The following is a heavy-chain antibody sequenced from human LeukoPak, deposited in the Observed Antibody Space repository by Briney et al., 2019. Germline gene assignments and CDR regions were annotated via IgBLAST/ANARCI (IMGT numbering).Heavy chain of an antibody. CDR3: ANFGGEMATIPFDY. CDR2: ISYDVGKK. D-gene: IGHD5-24*01. Sequence: PGGSLRLSCAASGFTFSSYGMHWVRQAPGKGLEWVAVISYDVGKKYYADSVKGRFTISRDNSKNTLYLQMNSLRAEDTAVYYCANFGGEMATIPFDYWGQGTLVTVSS. J-gene: IGHJ4*02. CDR1: GFTFSSYG. V-gene: IGHV3-30*18.